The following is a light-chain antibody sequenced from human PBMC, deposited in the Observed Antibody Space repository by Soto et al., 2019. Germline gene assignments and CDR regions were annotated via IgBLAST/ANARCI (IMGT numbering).Light chain of an antibody. CDR2: NDN. CDR1: TSNIGRNT. CDR3: AAWDASLSSVV. J-gene: IGLJ2*01. Sequence: QSVLTQPPSASGSPGQRVTISCTGGTSNIGRNTVNWYQQLPGTAPPLLMSNDNQRPSGVPDRFSGSKSGTSASLAIIGLQSEDEADDYCAAWDASLSSVVFGGGTKLTVL. V-gene: IGLV1-44*01.